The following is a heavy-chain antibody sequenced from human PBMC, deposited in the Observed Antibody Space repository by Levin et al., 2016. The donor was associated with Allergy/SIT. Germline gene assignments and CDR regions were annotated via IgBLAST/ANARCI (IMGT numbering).Heavy chain of an antibody. CDR2: ISGSGGST. CDR1: GFTFRNYW. Sequence: GGSLRLSCAASGFTFRNYWLSWVRQAPGKGLEWVSAISGSGGSTYYADSVKGRFTISRDNAKNTLYLQMNSLRAEDTALYYCARSRYSGSYLDYWGQGTLVSVSS. J-gene: IGHJ4*02. CDR3: ARSRYSGSYLDY. D-gene: IGHD1-26*01. V-gene: IGHV3-23*01.